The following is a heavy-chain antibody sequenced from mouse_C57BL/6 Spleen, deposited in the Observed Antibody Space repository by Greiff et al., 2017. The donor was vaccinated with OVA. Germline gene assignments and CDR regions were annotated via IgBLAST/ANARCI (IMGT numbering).Heavy chain of an antibody. V-gene: IGHV1-64*01. CDR3: ARSDYDVWGSYAMDY. Sequence: QVQLQQPGAELVKPGASVKLSCKASGYTFTSYWMHWVKQRPGQGLEWIGMIHPNSGSTNYNEKFKSKATLTVDKSSSTAYMQLSSLTSEDSAVYYCARSDYDVWGSYAMDYWGQGTSVTVSS. D-gene: IGHD2-4*01. J-gene: IGHJ4*01. CDR2: IHPNSGST. CDR1: GYTFTSYW.